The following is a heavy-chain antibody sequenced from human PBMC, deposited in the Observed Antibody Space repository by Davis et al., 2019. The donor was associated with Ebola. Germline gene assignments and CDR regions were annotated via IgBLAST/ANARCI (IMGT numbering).Heavy chain of an antibody. J-gene: IGHJ4*02. CDR2: INPNSGGT. V-gene: IGHV1-2*04. CDR3: ARDIEYSYGGLIH. CDR1: GYTLTELS. Sequence: ASVKVSCKVSGYTLTELSMHWVRQAPGKGLEWMGWINPNSGGTNYAQKFQGWVTMTRDTSISTAYMELSSLRSEDTAVYYCARDIEYSYGGLIHWGQGTLVTVSS. D-gene: IGHD5-18*01.